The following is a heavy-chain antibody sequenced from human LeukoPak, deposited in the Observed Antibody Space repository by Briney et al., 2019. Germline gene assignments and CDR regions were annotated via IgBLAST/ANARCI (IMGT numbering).Heavy chain of an antibody. CDR3: AKDTIDYYGSGSYYNGPYYFDY. J-gene: IGHJ4*02. D-gene: IGHD3-10*01. CDR2: ISGSGGST. CDR1: GFTFSSYG. V-gene: IGHV3-23*01. Sequence: GGSLRLSCAASGFTFSSYGMSWVRQAPGKGLEWVSAISGSGGSTYYADSVKGRFTISRDNSKNTLYLQMNSLRAEDTAVYYCAKDTIDYYGSGSYYNGPYYFDYWGQGTLVTVSS.